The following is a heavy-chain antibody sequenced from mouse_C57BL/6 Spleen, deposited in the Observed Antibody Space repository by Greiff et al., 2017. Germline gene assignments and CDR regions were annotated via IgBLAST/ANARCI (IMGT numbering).Heavy chain of an antibody. J-gene: IGHJ3*01. CDR1: GYTFTSYG. V-gene: IGHV1-81*01. Sequence: QVQLQQSGAELARPGASVKLSCKASGYTFTSYGISWVKQRTGQGLEWIGEIYPRSGNTYYNEKFKGKATLTADKSSSTAYMELRSLTSEDSAVYFCNYGTPAWFAYWGQGTLVTVSA. D-gene: IGHD2-1*01. CDR3: NYGTPAWFAY. CDR2: IYPRSGNT.